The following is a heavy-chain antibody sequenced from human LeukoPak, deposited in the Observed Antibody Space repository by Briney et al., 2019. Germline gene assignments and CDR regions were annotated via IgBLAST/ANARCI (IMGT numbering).Heavy chain of an antibody. CDR1: GGSFSGYY. V-gene: IGHV4-34*01. CDR3: ARGRITGTTLGWYYYYMDV. CDR2: INHSGST. D-gene: IGHD1-7*01. J-gene: IGHJ6*03. Sequence: SETLSLTCAVYGGSFSGYYWSWIRQPPGKGLEWIGEINHSGSTNYNPSLKSRVTISVDTSKNQFSLKLSSVTAADTAVYYCARGRITGTTLGWYYYYMDVWGKGTTVTVSS.